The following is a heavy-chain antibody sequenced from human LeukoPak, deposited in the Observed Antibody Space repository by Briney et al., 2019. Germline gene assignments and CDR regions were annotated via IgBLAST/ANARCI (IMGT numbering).Heavy chain of an antibody. CDR2: ISSSSSTI. Sequence: GGSLRLSCAASGFTFSSYSMNWVRQAPGKGLEWVSYISSSSSTIYYADSVKGRFTISRDNAKNSLYLQMNSLRAEDTAVYYCARDPYCSGGSCRLYNWFDPWGQGTLVTVSS. CDR3: ARDPYCSGGSCRLYNWFDP. J-gene: IGHJ5*02. V-gene: IGHV3-48*04. D-gene: IGHD2-15*01. CDR1: GFTFSSYS.